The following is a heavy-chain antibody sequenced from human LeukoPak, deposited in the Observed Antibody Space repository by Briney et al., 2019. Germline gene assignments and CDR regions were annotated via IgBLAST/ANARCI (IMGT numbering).Heavy chain of an antibody. CDR2: INHSGST. J-gene: IGHJ5*02. Sequence: PSETLSLTCAVYGGSFSGYYWSWIRQPPGKGLEWIGEINHSGSTNYNPSLKSRVTISVDTSKNQFSLKLGSVTAADTAVYYCARIEGRDMGVAVAGRRLFWFDPWGQGTLVTVSS. D-gene: IGHD6-19*01. V-gene: IGHV4-34*01. CDR3: ARIEGRDMGVAVAGRRLFWFDP. CDR1: GGSFSGYY.